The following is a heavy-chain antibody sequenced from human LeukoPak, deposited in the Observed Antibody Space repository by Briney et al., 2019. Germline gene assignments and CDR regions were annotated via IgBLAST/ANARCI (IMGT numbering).Heavy chain of an antibody. CDR3: ARDGDYGDYYYGMDV. CDR2: IYHSGST. J-gene: IGHJ6*02. D-gene: IGHD4-17*01. V-gene: IGHV4-30-2*01. CDR1: GGSISSGGYY. Sequence: SETLSLTCTVSGGSISSGGYYWSWIRQPPGKGLEWIGYIYHSGSTYYNPSLKSRVTISVDRSKNQFSLKLSSVTAADTAVYYCARDGDYGDYYYGMDVWGQGTTVTVSS.